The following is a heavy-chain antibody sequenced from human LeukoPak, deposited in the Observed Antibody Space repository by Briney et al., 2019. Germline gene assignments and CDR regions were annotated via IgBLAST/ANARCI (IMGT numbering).Heavy chain of an antibody. CDR1: GLPIADFA. CDR3: AKESGRFDY. CDR2: ISGDGVST. J-gene: IGHJ4*02. Sequence: GGSLRLSCVASGLPIADFAMHWVRQAPGKGLEWVSLISGDGVSTFYTDSVRGRFSISKDNTKNSLYLEMNSLRTEDSAMYYCAKESGRFDYWGQGTLVAVSS. V-gene: IGHV3-43*02.